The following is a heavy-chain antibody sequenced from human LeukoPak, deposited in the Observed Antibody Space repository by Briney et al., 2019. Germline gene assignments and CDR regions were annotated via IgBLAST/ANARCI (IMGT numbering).Heavy chain of an antibody. CDR2: IKEDGTET. J-gene: IGHJ4*02. CDR1: GFTFSNYG. CDR3: AKEGRSLQTY. Sequence: PGGSLRLSCAASGFTFSNYGIHWVRLAPGKGLEWVANIKEDGTETYYVDSVKGRFTISRDNAKNSLYLQMNSLRVEDTAVYYCAKEGRSLQTYWGQGTLVTVSS. V-gene: IGHV3-7*03. D-gene: IGHD5-24*01.